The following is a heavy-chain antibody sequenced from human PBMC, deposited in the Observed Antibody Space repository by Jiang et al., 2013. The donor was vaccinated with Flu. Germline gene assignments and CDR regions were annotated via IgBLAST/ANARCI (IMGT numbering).Heavy chain of an antibody. D-gene: IGHD2-21*01. CDR3: TRAPRWGGDPDN. V-gene: IGHV6-1*01. CDR2: TYYRSKWYN. Sequence: SQTLSLTCAISGDSVSSNSATWNWIRQSPSRGLEWLGRTYYRSKWYNDYAVSVKSRIIINPDTSKNQFSLQLNSVTPEDTALYYCTRAPRWGGDPDNWGQGTLVTVS. J-gene: IGHJ4*02. CDR1: GDSVSSNSAT.